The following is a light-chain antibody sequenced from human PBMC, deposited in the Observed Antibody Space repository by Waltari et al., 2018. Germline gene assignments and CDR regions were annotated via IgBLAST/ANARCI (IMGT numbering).Light chain of an antibody. Sequence: DIRMPPSPSTLSSSAGDRVIIACRASQSIRKWLAWYHQKPGKAPKLLIYEASTLQSGVPSRFSGTGSGTDFTLTISSLQPDDFATYYCQQYNSYSLLTFGGGTKVEIK. CDR2: EAS. CDR3: QQYNSYSLLT. CDR1: QSIRKW. J-gene: IGKJ4*01. V-gene: IGKV1-5*03.